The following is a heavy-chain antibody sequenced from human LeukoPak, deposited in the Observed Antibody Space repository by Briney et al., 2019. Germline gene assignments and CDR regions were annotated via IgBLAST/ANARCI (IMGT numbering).Heavy chain of an antibody. CDR3: ARALEPHYYYYYMDV. CDR1: GFTFSSYA. V-gene: IGHV3-64*01. CDR2: ISSNGGST. D-gene: IGHD1-1*01. J-gene: IGHJ6*03. Sequence: GGSLRLSCAASGFTFSSYAMHWVRQAPGKGLEYVSAISSNGGSTYYANSVKGRFTISRDNSKNTLYLQMGSLRAEDMAVYYCARALEPHYYYYYMDVWGKGTTVTVSS.